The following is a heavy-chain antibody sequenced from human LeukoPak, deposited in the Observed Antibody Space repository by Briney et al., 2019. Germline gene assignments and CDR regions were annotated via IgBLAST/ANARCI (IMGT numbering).Heavy chain of an antibody. CDR1: GDSVSSNSAA. D-gene: IGHD6-19*01. CDR2: TYYRSKWYS. V-gene: IGHV6-1*01. Sequence: SQTLSLTCAISGDSVSSNSAAWDWIRQPPSRGLEWLGRTYYRSKWYSDYAVSVKSRITINPGTSKNQFSLQLNSVTPEDTAVYYCARGWSNFDYWGQGTLVTVSS. CDR3: ARGWSNFDY. J-gene: IGHJ4*02.